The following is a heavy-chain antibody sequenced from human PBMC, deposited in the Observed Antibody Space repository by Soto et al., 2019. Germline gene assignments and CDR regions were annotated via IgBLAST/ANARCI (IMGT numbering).Heavy chain of an antibody. CDR2: ISYDGSNK. J-gene: IGHJ4*02. D-gene: IGHD3-3*01. CDR3: ARDKRDLRFLEWSYYFDY. V-gene: IGHV3-30-3*01. CDR1: GFTFSSSA. Sequence: QVQLVESGGGVVQPGRSLRLSCAASGFTFSSSAMHWVRQAPGKGLEWVAVISYDGSNKYYADSVKGRFTISRDNSKNTFXLQMNSLRAEDTAVYYCARDKRDLRFLEWSYYFDYWGQGTLVTVSS.